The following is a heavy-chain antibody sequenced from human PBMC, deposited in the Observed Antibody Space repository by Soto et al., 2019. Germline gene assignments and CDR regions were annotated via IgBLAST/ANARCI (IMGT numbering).Heavy chain of an antibody. D-gene: IGHD3-10*01. CDR1: GGTFNTYA. J-gene: IGHJ4*02. V-gene: IGHV1-69*19. CDR3: AREVQVHTPAFVY. CDR2: IAPMFGAA. Sequence: QVQLVQSGAEMKKPGSSVKVSCQSSGGTFNTYAMNWVRQAPGQGPEWMGDIAPMFGAANYATKFQGRVTITADESTGTSYMPLSSLTSEDTALYFWAREVQVHTPAFVYWGQGTLVTVSS.